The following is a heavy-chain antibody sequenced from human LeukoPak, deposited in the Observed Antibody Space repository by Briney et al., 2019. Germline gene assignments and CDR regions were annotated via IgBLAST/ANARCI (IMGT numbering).Heavy chain of an antibody. D-gene: IGHD3-16*01. Sequence: GGSLRLSFAASGFTLSSYWMSWVRQAPGRGLEWVANIKQEGTEGYYVDSVRGRFTISRDNAKNSLYLQMSSLRAEDTAVYYCARVRGSYSRDYWGQGILVTVSS. CDR3: ARVRGSYSRDY. J-gene: IGHJ4*02. CDR1: GFTLSSYW. CDR2: IKQEGTEG. V-gene: IGHV3-7*01.